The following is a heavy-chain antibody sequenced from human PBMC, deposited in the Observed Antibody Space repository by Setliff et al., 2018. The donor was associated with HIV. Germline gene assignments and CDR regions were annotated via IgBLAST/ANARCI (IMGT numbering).Heavy chain of an antibody. D-gene: IGHD3-3*01. V-gene: IGHV3-21*01. CDR1: GFTFSSDS. J-gene: IGHJ4*02. Sequence: GGSLRLSCAASGFTFSSDSMNWVRQAPGKGLEWVSSISSSSSYIYDADSVKGRFTISRDNAKNSLYLQMNSLRAEDTAVYFCARVMYWSGWSYCTDYLGQGALVTVSS. CDR3: ARVMYWSGWSYCTDY. CDR2: ISSSSSYI.